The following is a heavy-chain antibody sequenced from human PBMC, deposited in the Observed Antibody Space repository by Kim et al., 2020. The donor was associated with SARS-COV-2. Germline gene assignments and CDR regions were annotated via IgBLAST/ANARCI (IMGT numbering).Heavy chain of an antibody. V-gene: IGHV4-34*01. CDR3: ARGRAGVVPSPILGIGPHYDYYAMDV. CDR1: GGSFSGYH. D-gene: IGHD2-2*02. Sequence: SETLSLTCAVYGGSFSGYHCSWIRQPPGKGLEWIGEIKHSGSTNYNPSLKSRVTMSVDTSKSQFSLKLRSVTAADTAVYYCARGRAGVVPSPILGIGPHYDYYAMDVWGQGTTVTVSS. CDR2: IKHSGST. J-gene: IGHJ6*02.